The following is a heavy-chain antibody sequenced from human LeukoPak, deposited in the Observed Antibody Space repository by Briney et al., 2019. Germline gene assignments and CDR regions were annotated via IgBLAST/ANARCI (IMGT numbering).Heavy chain of an antibody. V-gene: IGHV3-23*01. CDR3: AKAKTQAMVLPGNY. J-gene: IGHJ4*02. D-gene: IGHD5-18*01. Sequence: GGSLRLSCAASGFTFSNYAMSWVRQAPGKGLEWVSAISGSGDTTYYADSVKGRCTIPSDNSKNTLYLQMNSLRAEDTAVYYCAKAKTQAMVLPGNYWGQGTLVTVSS. CDR1: GFTFSNYA. CDR2: ISGSGDTT.